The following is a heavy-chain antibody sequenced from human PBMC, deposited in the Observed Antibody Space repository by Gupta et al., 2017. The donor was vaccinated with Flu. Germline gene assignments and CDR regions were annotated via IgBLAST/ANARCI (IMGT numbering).Heavy chain of an antibody. V-gene: IGHV3-11*01. J-gene: IGHJ6*02. Sequence: QVQLVESGGGLVKPGGSLRLPCAASGFNFHDYYMSWIRQAPGKGLEWVSYISSGHRTINYVQSVKGRFTISRDDAKKTLYLEMNSLRGEDTAIYYCARDRSGAFSNYGMDVWGQGTTVIVSS. CDR3: ARDRSGAFSNYGMDV. CDR1: GFNFHDYY. D-gene: IGHD1-26*01. CDR2: ISSGHRTI.